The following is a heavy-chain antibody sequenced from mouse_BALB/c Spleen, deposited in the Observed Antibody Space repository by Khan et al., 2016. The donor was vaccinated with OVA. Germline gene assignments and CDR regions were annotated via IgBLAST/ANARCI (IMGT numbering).Heavy chain of an antibody. V-gene: IGHV1S81*02. Sequence: QVQLQQSGAELVKPGASVKLSCKASGYTFNSYYMYWVKQRPGQGLEWIGEINPSNGGTNFNEKFKSKATLTVDKSSSTAYMQLSSLTSEDSAAYYCTRGGYGGFAYWGQGTLVTVSA. CDR3: TRGGYGGFAY. CDR2: INPSNGGT. CDR1: GYTFNSYY. J-gene: IGHJ3*01. D-gene: IGHD1-2*01.